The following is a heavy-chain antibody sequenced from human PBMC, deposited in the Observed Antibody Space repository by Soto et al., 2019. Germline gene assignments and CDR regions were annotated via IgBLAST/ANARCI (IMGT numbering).Heavy chain of an antibody. Sequence: QLQLQESGPGLVKLSETLSLTCTVSGGSISSSSYYWGWIRQPPGKGLEWIGSIYSSGSTYYNPSPNSRLPISADPSKNQFSPKLSSVTAVGTAVSDCARPSRRLLGVGGWYWGASYLDYWGQGTLVTVSS. CDR1: GGSISSSSYY. V-gene: IGHV4-39*01. J-gene: IGHJ4*02. CDR2: IYSSGST. CDR3: ARPSRRLLGVGGWYWGASYLDY. D-gene: IGHD6-19*01.